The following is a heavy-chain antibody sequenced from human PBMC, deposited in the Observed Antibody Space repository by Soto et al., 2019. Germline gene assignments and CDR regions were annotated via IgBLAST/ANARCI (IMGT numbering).Heavy chain of an antibody. V-gene: IGHV3-66*01. CDR2: IYSGGST. J-gene: IGHJ6*03. Sequence: GSLRLSCAASGFTVSSNYMSWVRQAPGKGLEWVSVIYSGGSTYYADSVKGRFTISRDNSKNTLYLQMNSLRAEDTAVYYCASGTTGYYYYYYMHGWGKGIMVTVSS. CDR1: GFTVSSNY. CDR3: ASGTTGYYYYYYMHG. D-gene: IGHD4-17*01.